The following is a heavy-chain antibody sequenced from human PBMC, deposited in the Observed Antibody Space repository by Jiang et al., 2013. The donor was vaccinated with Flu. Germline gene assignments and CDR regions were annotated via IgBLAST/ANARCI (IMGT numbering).Heavy chain of an antibody. J-gene: IGHJ3*02. CDR2: IYWDDDK. CDR3: ARSSFLWSGQFSPLYAFDI. V-gene: IGHV2-5*02. CDR1: GFALSTSGVG. Sequence: KPTQTLTLTCTFSGFALSTSGVGVGWIRQPPGGALEWLALIYWDDDKRYSPSLKSRLTITEDTSRNQVVLRMTDMDPGDTATYFCARSSFLWSGQFSPLYAFDIWGQGTLVTVSS. D-gene: IGHD6-6*01.